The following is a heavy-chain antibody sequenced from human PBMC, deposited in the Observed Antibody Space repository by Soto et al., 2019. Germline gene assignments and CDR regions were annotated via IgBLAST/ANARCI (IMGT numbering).Heavy chain of an antibody. J-gene: IGHJ4*02. CDR2: IYYSGST. V-gene: IGHV4-59*01. CDR3: ASSAPDYYYDSSGFDN. Sequence: SETLSLTCTVSGGSISGYYWSWIRQPPGKGLEWIGNIYYSGSTNYKPSLKSRVTISVDTSKNQFSLKLSSVTAADTAVYYCASSAPDYYYDSSGFDNRGQAALVTVSS. CDR1: GGSISGYY. D-gene: IGHD3-22*01.